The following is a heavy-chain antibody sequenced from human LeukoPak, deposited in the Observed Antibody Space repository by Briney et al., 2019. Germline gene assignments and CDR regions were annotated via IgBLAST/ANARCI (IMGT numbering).Heavy chain of an antibody. CDR2: ISGSGGST. Sequence: GGTLRLSCAASGFTFSSYGMSWVRQAPGKGLEWVSAISGSGGSTYYADSVKGRFTISRDNSKNTLYLQMNSLRAEDTAVYYCAKRPGIAAAGTGDYFDYWGQGTLVTVSS. CDR3: AKRPGIAAAGTGDYFDY. V-gene: IGHV3-23*01. J-gene: IGHJ4*02. D-gene: IGHD6-13*01. CDR1: GFTFSSYG.